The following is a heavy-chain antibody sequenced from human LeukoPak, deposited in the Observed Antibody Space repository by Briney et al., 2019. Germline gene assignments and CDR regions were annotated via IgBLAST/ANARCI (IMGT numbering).Heavy chain of an antibody. Sequence: PGGSLRLSCEASGFTFSDYYMSWIRQAPGKGLEWLAYISGSENYIYYADSVKGRFTISRDNAKNSVYLQMDSLRVEDTARYYCARDFIPAATFHSWGQGTLVTVSS. CDR1: GFTFSDYY. D-gene: IGHD6-25*01. V-gene: IGHV3-11*04. J-gene: IGHJ4*02. CDR2: ISGSENYI. CDR3: ARDFIPAATFHS.